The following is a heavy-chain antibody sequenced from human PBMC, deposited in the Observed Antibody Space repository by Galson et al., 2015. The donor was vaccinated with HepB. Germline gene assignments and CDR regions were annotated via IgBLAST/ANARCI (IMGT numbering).Heavy chain of an antibody. CDR1: GFTFSSYA. CDR3: ARELPGAARLDFWLSGYYYGMDV. CDR2: IWYDGSNK. J-gene: IGHJ6*02. Sequence: SLRLSCAASGFTFSSYAMHWVRQAPGKGLEWVAVIWYDGSNKYYADSVKGRFTISRDNSKNTLYLQMNSLRAEDTAVYYCARELPGAARLDFWLSGYYYGMDVWGQGTTVTVSS. D-gene: IGHD6-6*01. V-gene: IGHV3-33*08.